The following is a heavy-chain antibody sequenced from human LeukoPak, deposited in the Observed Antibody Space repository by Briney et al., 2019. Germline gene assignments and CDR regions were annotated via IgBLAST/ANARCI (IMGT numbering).Heavy chain of an antibody. V-gene: IGHV4-59*01. D-gene: IGHD3-9*01. CDR2: IYYSGST. CDR1: GGSISGYY. Sequence: PSETLSLTCTVSGGSISGYYYNWIRQPPGKGLEWIGYIYYSGSTNYNPSLKSRVTISLDTSKNQFSLKLSSVTAADTAVYYCARDVGRYLLDYWGQGTLVTVSS. CDR3: ARDVGRYLLDY. J-gene: IGHJ4*02.